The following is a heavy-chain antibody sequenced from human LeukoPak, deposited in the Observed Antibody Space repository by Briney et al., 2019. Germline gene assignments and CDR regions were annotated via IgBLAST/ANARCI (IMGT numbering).Heavy chain of an antibody. Sequence: GGSLRLSCAASGFTFSSYAMSWVRQAPGKGPEWVSALYSGGATYNADSVKGRFTISRDNSKNTVYLQMNNLRPEDSAVYFCARGNERIVGAYDSFDLWGQGTMVTV. CDR2: LYSGGAT. CDR3: ARGNERIVGAYDSFDL. J-gene: IGHJ3*01. CDR1: GFTFSSYA. V-gene: IGHV3-66*02. D-gene: IGHD1-26*01.